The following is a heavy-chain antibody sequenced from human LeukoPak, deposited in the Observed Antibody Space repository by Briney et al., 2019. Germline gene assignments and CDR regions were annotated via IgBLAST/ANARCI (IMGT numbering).Heavy chain of an antibody. D-gene: IGHD1-26*01. Sequence: GGSLRLSCAASGFTFSIYWMGWVRQAPGKGLEWVANIDQNESEKWYVDSVKGRFSISRDNVKNSLFLQMNSLKAEDTAVYYCARADPDSGSYERGSYFDYWGQGTLVTVSS. V-gene: IGHV3-7*05. CDR3: ARADPDSGSYERGSYFDY. CDR1: GFTFSIYW. CDR2: IDQNESEK. J-gene: IGHJ4*02.